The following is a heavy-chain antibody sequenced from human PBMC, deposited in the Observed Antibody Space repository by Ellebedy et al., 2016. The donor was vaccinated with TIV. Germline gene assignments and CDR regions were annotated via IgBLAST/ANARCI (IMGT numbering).Heavy chain of an antibody. Sequence: GESLKISCTASGFPFRSYWMTWVRQAPVKGLEWVANINQDGSEKFYGDSVKGRFPIYRDNAKNSLYLQVNSLRVEDTAVFYCATDGSYGDYRSPTHAFAMWGQGTVVTVSS. J-gene: IGHJ3*02. CDR1: GFPFRSYW. CDR2: INQDGSEK. V-gene: IGHV3-7*04. CDR3: ATDGSYGDYRSPTHAFAM. D-gene: IGHD4-17*01.